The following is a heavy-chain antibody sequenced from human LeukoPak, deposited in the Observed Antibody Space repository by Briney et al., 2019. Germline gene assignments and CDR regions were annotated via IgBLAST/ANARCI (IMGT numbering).Heavy chain of an antibody. V-gene: IGHV3-7*01. D-gene: IGHD2-15*01. CDR1: GFTFSNYW. J-gene: IGHJ4*02. Sequence: PGGSLRLSCAASGFTFSNYWMSWVRRAPGKGLEWVANIKQDGSETYYVDSVRGRFTISRDNAKKSLYLQMNSLRAEDTAVYYCARDWWGAYRVDYFDYWGQGTLVTVSS. CDR3: ARDWWGAYRVDYFDY. CDR2: IKQDGSET.